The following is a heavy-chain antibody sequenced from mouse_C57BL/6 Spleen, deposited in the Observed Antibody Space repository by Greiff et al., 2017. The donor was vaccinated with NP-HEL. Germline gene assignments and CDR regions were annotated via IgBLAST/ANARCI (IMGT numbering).Heavy chain of an antibody. V-gene: IGHV1-69*01. CDR1: GYTFTSYW. CDR2: IDPSDSYP. D-gene: IGHD1-1*01. Sequence: QVQLQQPGAELVMPGASVKLSCKASGYTFTSYWMHWVKQRPGQGLEWIGEIDPSDSYPNYNQKFKGKSTLTVDKSSSTAYMQLSSLTSEDSAVYYCARSHYGRSGFAYWGQGTLVTVSA. J-gene: IGHJ3*01. CDR3: ARSHYGRSGFAY.